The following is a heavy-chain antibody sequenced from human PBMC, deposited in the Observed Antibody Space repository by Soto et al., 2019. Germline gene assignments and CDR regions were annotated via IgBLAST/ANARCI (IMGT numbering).Heavy chain of an antibody. D-gene: IGHD3-10*01. CDR2: ISSSSSYI. V-gene: IGHV3-21*01. CDR3: AREGTLLWFGELSPIDY. J-gene: IGHJ4*02. Sequence: GGSLRLSCAASGFTFSSYSMNWVRQAPGKGLEWVSSISSSSSYIYYADSVKGRFTISRDNAKNSLYLQMNSLRAEDTAVYYCAREGTLLWFGELSPIDYWGQGTLVTVSS. CDR1: GFTFSSYS.